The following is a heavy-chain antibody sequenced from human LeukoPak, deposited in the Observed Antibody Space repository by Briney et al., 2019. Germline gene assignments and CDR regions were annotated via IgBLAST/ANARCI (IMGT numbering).Heavy chain of an antibody. J-gene: IGHJ4*02. D-gene: IGHD5-18*01. V-gene: IGHV1-18*01. CDR3: ARVGVFGDTAKRMERRVFDY. CDR2: ISSYNGNT. Sequence: AASVKVSCKASGYTFTSYGISWVRQAPGQGLEWMGWISSYNGNTNYAQKLQGRVTMTTDTSTSTAYMELRSLRSDDTAVYYCARVGVFGDTAKRMERRVFDYWGQGTLVTVSS. CDR1: GYTFTSYG.